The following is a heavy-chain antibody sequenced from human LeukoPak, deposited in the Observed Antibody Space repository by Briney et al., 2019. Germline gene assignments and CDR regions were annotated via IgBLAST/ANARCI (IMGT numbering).Heavy chain of an antibody. Sequence: SETLSLTCTVSGGSISSSSYSWGWIRQPPGKGLEWIGSIYYSGSTYYNPSLKSRVTISVDTSKNQFSLKLSSVTAADTAVYYCARDGRPTTVTDWGQGTLVTVSS. CDR3: ARDGRPTTVTD. D-gene: IGHD4-11*01. J-gene: IGHJ4*02. CDR2: IYYSGST. V-gene: IGHV4-39*07. CDR1: GGSISSSSYS.